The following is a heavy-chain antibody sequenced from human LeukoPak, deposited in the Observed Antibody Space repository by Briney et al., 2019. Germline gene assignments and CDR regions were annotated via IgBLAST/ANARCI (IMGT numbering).Heavy chain of an antibody. Sequence: GGSLRLSCAASGFTFTYYGMHWVRQAPGKGLEWVAFIRYDGNDKYYADSVKGRFTISRDNAKNSLYLQMNSLRAEDTAVYYCAREVTPYYWGQGTLVTVSS. D-gene: IGHD2-21*02. J-gene: IGHJ4*02. CDR1: GFTFTYYG. CDR2: IRYDGNDK. V-gene: IGHV3-30*02. CDR3: AREVTPYY.